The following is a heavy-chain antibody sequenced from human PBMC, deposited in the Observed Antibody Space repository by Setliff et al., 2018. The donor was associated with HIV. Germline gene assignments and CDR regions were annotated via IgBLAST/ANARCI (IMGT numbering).Heavy chain of an antibody. CDR2: IYHNGIT. V-gene: IGHV4-38-2*01. CDR1: GYSISSGYY. J-gene: IGHJ4*02. D-gene: IGHD4-17*01. CDR3: ARRIYGNNPYFDY. Sequence: SGTLSLTSGVSGYSISSGYYWGWIRQPPGKGLEWIGSIYHNGITYYNPSLKSRVTISVDTSQNQFSLKLSSVTAADTAIYYCARRIYGNNPYFDYWSQGTLVTVSS.